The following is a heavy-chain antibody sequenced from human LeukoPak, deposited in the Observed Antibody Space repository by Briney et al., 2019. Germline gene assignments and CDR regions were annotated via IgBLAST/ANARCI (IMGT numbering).Heavy chain of an antibody. J-gene: IGHJ3*02. CDR1: RFTVSSNY. D-gene: IGHD6-13*01. V-gene: IGHV3-53*01. Sequence: RGGSLRLSCAASRFTVSSNYMSWVRQAPGKGLEWVSVIYSGGSTYYADSVKGRFTISSDNSKNTLYLQMNSLRAEDTAVYYCASRYSSSWYDAFDIWGQGTMVTVSS. CDR3: ASRYSSSWYDAFDI. CDR2: IYSGGST.